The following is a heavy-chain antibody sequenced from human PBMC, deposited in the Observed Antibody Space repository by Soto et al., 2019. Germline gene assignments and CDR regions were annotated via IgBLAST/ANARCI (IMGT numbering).Heavy chain of an antibody. J-gene: IGHJ4*02. V-gene: IGHV3-15*07. CDR1: RFNFSAAW. D-gene: IGHD6-19*01. CDR3: ATVPYNSGPT. Sequence: EMHLVQSGGGLVKPGRSLRLSCVASRFNFSAAWLNWIRQALGKGLEWVGRIKPKSEGETADYTAPVRGRFTISRDASQNTLHLQTDSLKTEDTAVYYCATVPYNSGPTWGLGVLVTVSS. CDR2: IKPKSEGETA.